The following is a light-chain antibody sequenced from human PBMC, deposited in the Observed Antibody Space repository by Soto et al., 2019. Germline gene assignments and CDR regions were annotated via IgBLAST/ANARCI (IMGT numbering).Light chain of an antibody. CDR3: SSYTSTSTIFV. Sequence: QSVLTQPASVSGSPGQSITISCTGTSSDVGGYNYVSWYQQHPGKAPKVMIYEVTNRPSGVSHRFSGSKSGNTASLTISGLQAEDEADYYCSSYTSTSTIFVFGSGTKLTVL. V-gene: IGLV2-14*01. CDR2: EVT. J-gene: IGLJ1*01. CDR1: SSDVGGYNY.